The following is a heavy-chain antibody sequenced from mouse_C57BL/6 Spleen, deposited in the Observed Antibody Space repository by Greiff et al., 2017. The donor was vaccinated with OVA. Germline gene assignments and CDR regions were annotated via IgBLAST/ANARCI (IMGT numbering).Heavy chain of an antibody. Sequence: EVHLVESGGGLVKPGGSLKLSCAASGFTFSDYGMHWVRQAPEKGLEWVAYISSGSSTIYYADTVKGRFTISRDNAKNTLFLQMTSLRSEDTAMYYCARADYGSSLYYFDYWGQGTTLTVSS. J-gene: IGHJ2*01. D-gene: IGHD1-1*01. CDR2: ISSGSSTI. V-gene: IGHV5-17*01. CDR1: GFTFSDYG. CDR3: ARADYGSSLYYFDY.